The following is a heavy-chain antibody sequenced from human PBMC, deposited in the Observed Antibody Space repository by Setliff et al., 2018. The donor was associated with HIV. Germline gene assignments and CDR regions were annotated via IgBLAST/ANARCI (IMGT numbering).Heavy chain of an antibody. J-gene: IGHJ4*02. D-gene: IGHD1-26*01. CDR3: ARVGSYWSTFDY. Sequence: VASVKVSCKASGGTFSSYVISWVRQAPGQGPEWMGGINTETGNSMYAQGFTGRFVFSLDTSVSTAFLQINSLKAEDTAMYYCARVGSYWSTFDYWGQGALVTVSS. V-gene: IGHV7-4-1*02. CDR2: INTETGNS. CDR1: GGTFSSYV.